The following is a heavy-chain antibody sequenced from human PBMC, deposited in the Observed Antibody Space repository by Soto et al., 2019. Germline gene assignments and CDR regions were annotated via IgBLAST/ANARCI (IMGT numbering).Heavy chain of an antibody. CDR3: ARDPVPPPRELPRMDV. V-gene: IGHV4-30-4*01. CDR1: GGSISSGDYY. D-gene: IGHD3-10*01. CDR2: IYYSGST. J-gene: IGHJ6*02. Sequence: QVQLQESGPGLVKPSQTLSLTCTVSGGSISSGDYYWSWIRQPPGKGLEWIGYIYYSGSTYYNPSPKRRINQTVNTAKNQVSPKLRSVAAADTGRDYRARDPVPPPRELPRMDVWGQGTTVTVSS.